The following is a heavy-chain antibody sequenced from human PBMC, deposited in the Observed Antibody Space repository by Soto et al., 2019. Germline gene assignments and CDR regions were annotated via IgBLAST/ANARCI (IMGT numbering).Heavy chain of an antibody. Sequence: GGSLRLSCAASGFTFSSYGMHWVRQAPGKGLEWVAVISYDGSNKYYADSVKGRFTISRDNSKNTLYLQMNSLRAEDTAVYYCAKQYDYIWGSYRYTGSYFDYWGQGTLVTVSS. CDR3: AKQYDYIWGSYRYTGSYFDY. D-gene: IGHD3-16*02. CDR1: GFTFSSYG. CDR2: ISYDGSNK. V-gene: IGHV3-30*18. J-gene: IGHJ4*02.